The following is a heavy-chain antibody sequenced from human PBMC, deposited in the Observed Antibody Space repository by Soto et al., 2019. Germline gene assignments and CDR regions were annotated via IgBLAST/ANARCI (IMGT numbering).Heavy chain of an antibody. V-gene: IGHV4-59*01. CDR3: ARGAGSGSYYTHYYYYYGMDV. CDR2: IYYSGST. J-gene: IGHJ6*02. D-gene: IGHD3-10*01. CDR1: GGSISSYY. Sequence: LSLTCTVSGGSISSYYWSWIRQPPGKGLEWIGYIYYSGSTNYNPSLKSRVTISVDTSKNQFSLKLSSVTAADTAVYYCARGAGSGSYYTHYYYYYGMDVWGQGTTVTVSS.